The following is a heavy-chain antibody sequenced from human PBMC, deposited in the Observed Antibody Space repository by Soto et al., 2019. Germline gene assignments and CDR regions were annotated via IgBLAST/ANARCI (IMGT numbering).Heavy chain of an antibody. CDR1: GFTFSTYS. CDR3: ERYDSSGYYWPYYYYGMDV. V-gene: IGHV3-21*01. D-gene: IGHD3-22*01. J-gene: IGHJ6*02. Sequence: EVQLVESGGGLVKPGGSLRLSCAASGFTFSTYSMNWVRQAPGKGLEWVSSISSSSSYIYYADSVKGRFTISRDNAKNSVYLQMKSLRAEDMAVYYCERYDSSGYYWPYYYYGMDVWGQGTTVTVSS. CDR2: ISSSSSYI.